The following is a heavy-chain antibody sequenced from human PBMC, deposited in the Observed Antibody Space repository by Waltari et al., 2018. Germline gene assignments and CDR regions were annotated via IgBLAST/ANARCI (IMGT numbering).Heavy chain of an antibody. CDR2: MNPNSGNT. J-gene: IGHJ4*02. D-gene: IGHD5-18*01. CDR1: GYTFTSYD. V-gene: IGHV1-8*01. CDR3: ARGLGYSYGLYHDY. Sequence: QVQLVQSGAEVKKPGASVKVSCKASGYTFTSYDIKWVRKATGQGLEWMGGMNPNSGNTGYAQKFQGRVTMTRNTSISTAYMELSSLRSEDTAVYYCARGLGYSYGLYHDYWGQGTPVTVSS.